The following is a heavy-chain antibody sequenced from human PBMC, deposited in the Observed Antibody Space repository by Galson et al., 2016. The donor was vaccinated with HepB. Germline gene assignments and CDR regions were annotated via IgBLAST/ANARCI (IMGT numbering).Heavy chain of an antibody. CDR2: IYHSGST. J-gene: IGHJ4*02. V-gene: IGHV4-31*03. D-gene: IGHD3-10*01. CDR3: ARDGRLGEKGLYDF. CDR1: GGSISSGGYY. Sequence: LSLTCTVSGGSISSGGYYWSWIRPHPGKGLEWIGYIYHSGSTYYNPSLKSRVTISVDTSKNQFSLKLSSVTAADTAVYYCARDGRLGEKGLYDFWGQGTLVTVSS.